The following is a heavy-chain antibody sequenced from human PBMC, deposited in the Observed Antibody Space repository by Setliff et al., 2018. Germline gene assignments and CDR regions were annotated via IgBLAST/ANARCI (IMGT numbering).Heavy chain of an antibody. J-gene: IGHJ6*03. CDR1: GGSISSGNYY. CDR2: IYYSGST. V-gene: IGHV4-39*01. Sequence: NPSETLSLTCRVSGGSISSGNYYWGLIRQPPGKGLEWVATIYYSGSTYSNPLLKSRLIISVDAPDNQFSVKLSSVTAADTAVYYCARHKSNGSGSYPSLYMDVWGKGIMVTVSS. D-gene: IGHD3-10*01. CDR3: ARHKSNGSGSYPSLYMDV.